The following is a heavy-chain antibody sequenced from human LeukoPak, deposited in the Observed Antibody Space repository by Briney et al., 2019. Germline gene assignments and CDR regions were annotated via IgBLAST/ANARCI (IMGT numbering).Heavy chain of an antibody. Sequence: GGSLRLSRAASGFTFSNYAMRWGCQAPEEGVERVSGITGIGSNTYYADSVKGRFTISRDNSKNTLYLQMSSLRAEETAVYYCAREVLLWYGELFKRGPFDPWGQGTLVTVSS. D-gene: IGHD3-10*01. CDR3: AREVLLWYGELFKRGPFDP. V-gene: IGHV3-23*01. J-gene: IGHJ5*02. CDR1: GFTFSNYA. CDR2: ITGIGSNT.